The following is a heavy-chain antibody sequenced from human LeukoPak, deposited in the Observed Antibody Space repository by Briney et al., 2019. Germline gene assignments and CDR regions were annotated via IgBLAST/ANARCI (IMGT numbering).Heavy chain of an antibody. D-gene: IGHD3-10*01. V-gene: IGHV3-74*01. Sequence: GGSLRLSCAASGYTFSRYWMHWVRQGPGKGLVWVSRINEDGSSTSYAESVRGRFTISRDNAKNTLYLQMNSLRAEDAAVYYCTTDTFGALDPWGQGTLVTVSS. CDR1: GYTFSRYW. CDR3: TTDTFGALDP. CDR2: INEDGSST. J-gene: IGHJ5*02.